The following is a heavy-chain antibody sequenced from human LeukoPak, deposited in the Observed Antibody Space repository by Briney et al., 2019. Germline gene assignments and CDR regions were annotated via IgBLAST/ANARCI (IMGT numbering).Heavy chain of an antibody. J-gene: IGHJ5*02. CDR2: VKQDGSEK. Sequence: PGGSLSLSCAASGFTFSTYWMTWVSQAPGKGLEWVANVKQDGSEKYYVDSVKGRFTISRDNAKNSLYLQMNSLRAEDTAVYYCARDRYDSSGYDWFDPWGQGTLVTVSS. D-gene: IGHD3-22*01. CDR3: ARDRYDSSGYDWFDP. V-gene: IGHV3-7*01. CDR1: GFTFSTYW.